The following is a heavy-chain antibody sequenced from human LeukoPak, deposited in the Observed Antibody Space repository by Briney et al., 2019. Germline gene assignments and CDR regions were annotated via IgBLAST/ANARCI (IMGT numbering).Heavy chain of an antibody. CDR1: GYTFTSYG. V-gene: IGHV1-18*01. Sequence: GASVKVSCKASGYTFTSYGISWVRQAPGQGLEWMGWISAYNGNTNYAQKLQGRVTMTTDTSTSTAYMELRSLRSDDTAVYYCARDPSGYSYGMAFDYWGQGTLVTVSS. D-gene: IGHD5-18*01. CDR2: ISAYNGNT. CDR3: ARDPSGYSYGMAFDY. J-gene: IGHJ4*02.